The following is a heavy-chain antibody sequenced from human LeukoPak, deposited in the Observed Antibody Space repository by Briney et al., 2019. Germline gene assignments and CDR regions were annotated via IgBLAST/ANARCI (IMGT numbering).Heavy chain of an antibody. D-gene: IGHD3-3*01. CDR3: ARGGYYAATDI. CDR2: IVSNGGNT. V-gene: IGHV3-64*02. J-gene: IGHJ4*02. CDR1: GLTFSSHA. Sequence: GGSLRLSCAASGLTFSSHAMHWVRQAPGKGLEYVSAIVSNGGNTYYADSVRGRFTISRDNSKDTVYLQMGSLRPEDTAVYYCARGGYYAATDIWGQGALATVSS.